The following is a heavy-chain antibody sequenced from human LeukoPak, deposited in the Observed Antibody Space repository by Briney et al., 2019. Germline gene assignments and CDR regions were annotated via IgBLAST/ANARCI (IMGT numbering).Heavy chain of an antibody. V-gene: IGHV4-31*03. J-gene: IGHJ1*01. Sequence: PSETLSLTCTVSGGSISSGGYYWSWIRQHPGKGLEWIGYIYYSGSTYYNPSLKSRVTISVDTSKNQFSLKLSSVTAADPAVYYCARVVVPAATAEYFQHWGQGTLVTVSS. CDR1: GGSISSGGYY. CDR2: IYYSGST. CDR3: ARVVVPAATAEYFQH. D-gene: IGHD2-2*01.